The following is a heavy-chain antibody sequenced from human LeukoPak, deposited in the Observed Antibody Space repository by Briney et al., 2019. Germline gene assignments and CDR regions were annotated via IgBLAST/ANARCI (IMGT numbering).Heavy chain of an antibody. Sequence: GASVKVSCKASGGTFSSYAISWVRQAPGQGLEWMGGIIPIFGTANYAQKFQGRVTITADESTSTAYMELSSLRSEDTAVYYCAREGPHYYDSSLFDIWGQGTMVTVSS. CDR3: AREGPHYYDSSLFDI. D-gene: IGHD3-22*01. V-gene: IGHV1-69*13. CDR1: GGTFSSYA. CDR2: IIPIFGTA. J-gene: IGHJ3*02.